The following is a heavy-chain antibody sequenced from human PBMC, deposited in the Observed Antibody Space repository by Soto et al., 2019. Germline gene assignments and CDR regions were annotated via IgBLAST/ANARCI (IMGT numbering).Heavy chain of an antibody. Sequence: QVQLQESGPGLVKPSETLSLTCIVSGGSVRNDADYWSWIRQPPGKGLEWIGYIYHSGSTYYNPSLKRRGAISADTSANQFALKVSKVTAADTAVYYCARLGIGWKFPFDYWGQGTLVTVSS. J-gene: IGHJ4*02. CDR2: IYHSGST. CDR1: GGSVRNDADY. V-gene: IGHV4-61*08. CDR3: ARLGIGWKFPFDY. D-gene: IGHD1-1*01.